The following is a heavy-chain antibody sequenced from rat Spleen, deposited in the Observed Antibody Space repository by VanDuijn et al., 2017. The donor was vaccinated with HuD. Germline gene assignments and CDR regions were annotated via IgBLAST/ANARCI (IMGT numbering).Heavy chain of an antibody. CDR3: ARHGGYRVNPFAY. CDR1: GFTFSDYY. D-gene: IGHD1-11*01. V-gene: IGHV5-29*01. CDR2: ISYDGSST. Sequence: EVQLVESDGGLVQPGRSLKLSCAASGFTFSDYYMAWVRQAPTKGLEWVATISYDGSSTYYRDSVKGRFTISRDNAKSTLYLQMDSLRSEDTATYYCARHGGYRVNPFAYWGQGALVTVSS. J-gene: IGHJ3*01.